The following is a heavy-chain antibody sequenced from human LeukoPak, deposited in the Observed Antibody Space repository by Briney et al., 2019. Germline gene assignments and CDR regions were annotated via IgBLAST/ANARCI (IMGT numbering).Heavy chain of an antibody. CDR3: ARDGDYYDSSGYCFDY. J-gene: IGHJ4*02. Sequence: SETLSLTCAVSGYSISSGYYWGWIRQPPGKGLEWIGSIYHSGSTYYNPSLKSRVTISVDTSKHQFSLKLSSVTAADTAVYYCARDGDYYDSSGYCFDYWGQGTLVTVSS. V-gene: IGHV4-38-2*02. CDR2: IYHSGST. D-gene: IGHD3-22*01. CDR1: GYSISSGYY.